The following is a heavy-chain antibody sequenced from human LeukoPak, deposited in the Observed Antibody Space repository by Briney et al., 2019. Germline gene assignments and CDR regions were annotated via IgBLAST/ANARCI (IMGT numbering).Heavy chain of an antibody. CDR2: FYYSGST. V-gene: IGHV4-39*01. Sequence: SETLSLTCTVSGGSLSTSSYYRGWIRQPPGKGLEWIGSFYYSGSTYYNPSLKSRVTISVDTSKNQFSLKLSSVTAADTAVYYCARTGYNYGHRIDYWGQGTLVTVSS. CDR1: GGSLSTSSYY. J-gene: IGHJ4*02. CDR3: ARTGYNYGHRIDY. D-gene: IGHD5-18*01.